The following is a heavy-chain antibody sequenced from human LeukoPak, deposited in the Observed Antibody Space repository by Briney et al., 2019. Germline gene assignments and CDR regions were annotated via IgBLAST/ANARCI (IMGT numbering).Heavy chain of an antibody. CDR3: AREPPRAIFGVVNYFDY. J-gene: IGHJ4*02. D-gene: IGHD3-3*01. Sequence: SETLSLTCTVSGGSISSGYYYWSWIRQPAGKGLEWTGRIYISGSTNYNPSLKSRVTISLDTSKNQFSLKLSSVTAADTAVYYCAREPPRAIFGVVNYFDYWGQGTLVTVSS. CDR2: IYISGST. CDR1: GGSISSGYYY. V-gene: IGHV4-61*02.